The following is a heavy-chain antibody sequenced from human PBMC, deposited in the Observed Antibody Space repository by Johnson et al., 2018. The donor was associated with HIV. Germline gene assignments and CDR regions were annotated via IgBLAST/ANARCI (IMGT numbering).Heavy chain of an antibody. Sequence: QVQLVESGGGLVKPGGSLRLSCKASGFTFSDYFMSWIRQAPGKGLECISYISSSGSSIYYTDSLKGRFTISRDNAKNSLYLQMNSLKAEDTGVYYCARDGGSSWYGGGAFDIWGQGTMVTVSS. V-gene: IGHV3-11*04. CDR1: GFTFSDYF. CDR2: ISSSGSSI. J-gene: IGHJ3*02. CDR3: ARDGGSSWYGGGAFDI. D-gene: IGHD6-13*01.